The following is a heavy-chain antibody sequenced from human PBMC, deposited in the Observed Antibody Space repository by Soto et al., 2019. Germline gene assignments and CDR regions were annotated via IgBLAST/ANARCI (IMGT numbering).Heavy chain of an antibody. CDR1: GFTFSDYY. J-gene: IGHJ6*02. D-gene: IGHD1-26*01. Sequence: QVQLVESGGGLVKPGGSLRLSCAASGFTFSDYYMTWIRQAPGKGLEWVSYITSTSTIYYADSVKGRFTISRDNAKNSLYLQMNSLRAEDTAVYYCARDHRTRAPFYYSYGMDVWGQGTTVTVSS. V-gene: IGHV3-11*01. CDR3: ARDHRTRAPFYYSYGMDV. CDR2: ITSTSTI.